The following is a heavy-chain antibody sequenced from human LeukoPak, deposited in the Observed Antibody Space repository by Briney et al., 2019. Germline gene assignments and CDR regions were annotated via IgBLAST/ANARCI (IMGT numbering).Heavy chain of an antibody. V-gene: IGHV4-31*03. CDR1: GGSISSGGYY. CDR2: IYYSGST. CDR3: ARDRYDFWSGYIGMDV. Sequence: SEILSLTCTVSGGSISSGGYYWSWIRQHPGKGLEWIGYIYYSGSTYYNPSLKSRVTISVDTSKNQFSLKLSSVTAADTAVYYCARDRYDFWSGYIGMDVWGQGTTVTVSS. D-gene: IGHD3-3*01. J-gene: IGHJ6*02.